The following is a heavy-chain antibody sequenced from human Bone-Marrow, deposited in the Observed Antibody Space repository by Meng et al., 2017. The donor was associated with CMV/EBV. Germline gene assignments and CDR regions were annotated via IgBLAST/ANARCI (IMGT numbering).Heavy chain of an antibody. D-gene: IGHD1-26*01. CDR2: ISGSGGST. CDR1: GFTFSSYA. Sequence: GGSLRLSCAASGFTFSSYAMSWVRQAPGKGLEWVSAISGSGGSTYYADSVKGRFTISRDNGENTLYLEMNSLRAEDTAVYYCARDWSGSDDYWGQGTLVTVSS. CDR3: ARDWSGSDDY. J-gene: IGHJ4*02. V-gene: IGHV3-23*01.